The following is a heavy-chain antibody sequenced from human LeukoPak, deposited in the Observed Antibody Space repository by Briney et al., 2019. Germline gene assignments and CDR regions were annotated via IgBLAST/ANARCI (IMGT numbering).Heavy chain of an antibody. J-gene: IGHJ4*02. CDR1: GFTFSSYA. V-gene: IGHV3-23*01. D-gene: IGHD3-9*01. Sequence: GGSLRLSCAASGFTFSSYAMSWIRQPPGKGLEWVSTIACCGGNTHYADSVKGRFTIFRDNSKNTLYLQMNSLRAEDTAVYFCGSRSGYDILTGPIEYWGQGTLVTVSS. CDR2: IACCGGNT. CDR3: GSRSGYDILTGPIEY.